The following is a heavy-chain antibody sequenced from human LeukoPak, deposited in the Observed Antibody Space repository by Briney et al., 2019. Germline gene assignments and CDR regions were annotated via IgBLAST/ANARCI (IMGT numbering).Heavy chain of an antibody. V-gene: IGHV4-59*08. CDR2: IFCCEST. J-gene: IGHJ4*02. CDR1: GGSFSNHY. D-gene: IGHD3-16*01. Sequence: PSETLSLTCTVSGGSFSNHYLSWIRQPPGKGLEGIGCIFCCESTTYNPSLMSRVTMSVDTSKNQFSLNLSSVTAADTAVYYCARPGGETRVMPFDYWGQGALVTVSS. CDR3: ARPGGETRVMPFDY.